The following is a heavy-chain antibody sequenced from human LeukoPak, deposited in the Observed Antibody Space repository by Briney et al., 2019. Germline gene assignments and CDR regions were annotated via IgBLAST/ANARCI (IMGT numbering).Heavy chain of an antibody. CDR3: ARKEASSGYRRGYFDY. CDR2: ISGSGGST. J-gene: IGHJ4*02. Sequence: PGGSLRLSCAASGFTFSSYAMSWVRQAPGKGLEWVSAISGSGGSTYYADSVKGRFTISRDNSKNTLYLQMNSLRAEDTAVYYCARKEASSGYRRGYFDYWGQGTLVTVSS. CDR1: GFTFSSYA. V-gene: IGHV3-23*01. D-gene: IGHD3-22*01.